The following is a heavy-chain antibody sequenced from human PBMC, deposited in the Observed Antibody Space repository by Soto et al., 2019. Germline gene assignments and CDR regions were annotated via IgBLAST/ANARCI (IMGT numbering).Heavy chain of an antibody. CDR1: GFTFSNYG. Sequence: GGSLRLSCSASGFTFSNYGMHWVRQAPGKGLEYVSAISGNGGSTYYADSVKGRFTISRDNSKNTLYLQMSSLRPEDTAVYYYVQSDSDYYYGRVFRDQVTTGTVSS. V-gene: IGHV3-64D*06. J-gene: IGHJ6*02. CDR3: VQSDSDYYYGRVF. CDR2: ISGNGGST.